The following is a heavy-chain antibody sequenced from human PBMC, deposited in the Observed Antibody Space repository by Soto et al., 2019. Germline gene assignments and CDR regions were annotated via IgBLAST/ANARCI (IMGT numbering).Heavy chain of an antibody. CDR2: IVVGSGNT. V-gene: IGHV1-58*01. D-gene: IGHD2-2*01. CDR3: AAGRLGYCISTSVYLDP. CDR1: GFTFTSSA. J-gene: IGHJ5*02. Sequence: QMQLVQSGPEVKKPGTSVKVSCKASGFTFTSSAVQWVRHARGQRLDWIVWIVVGSGNTTSAQKFQERVTITRDISTSTAYMELISLRSEDTAVYSFAAGRLGYCISTSVYLDPWVQGTLVTVIS.